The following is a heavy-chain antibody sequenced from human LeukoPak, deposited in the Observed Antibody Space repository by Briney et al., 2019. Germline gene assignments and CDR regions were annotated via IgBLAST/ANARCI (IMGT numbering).Heavy chain of an antibody. D-gene: IGHD1-1*01. J-gene: IGHJ4*02. V-gene: IGHV3-23*01. CDR1: GFTFNNYA. CDR2: ITVSGGST. CDR3: ARDYPTSGIVTIFDY. Sequence: GGSLRLSCASSGFTFNNYAMTWVRQAPGKGLEWVSSITVSGGSTYCADSVKGRFTISRDNSKNTLYLQMSGLRAEDTAVYYCARDYPTSGIVTIFDYWGQGTLVTASS.